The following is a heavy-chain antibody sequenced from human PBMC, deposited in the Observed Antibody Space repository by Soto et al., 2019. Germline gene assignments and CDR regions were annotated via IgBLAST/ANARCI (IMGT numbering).Heavy chain of an antibody. CDR1: GGSFSGYY. CDR3: ARGSMIVSGLVY. D-gene: IGHD3-22*01. J-gene: IGHJ4*02. Sequence: QVQLQQWGAGLLKPSETLSLTCAVYGGSFSGYYWSWIRQAPGKELEWIGEINHSGSTNYNPSLKSRVTISVDTSKNQFSLKLSSVTAADTAVYYCARGSMIVSGLVYWGQGTLVTVSS. CDR2: INHSGST. V-gene: IGHV4-34*01.